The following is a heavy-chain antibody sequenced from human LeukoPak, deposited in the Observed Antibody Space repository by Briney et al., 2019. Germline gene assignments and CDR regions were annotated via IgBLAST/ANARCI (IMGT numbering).Heavy chain of an antibody. Sequence: PGGSLRLSCAASGFTFSSYSMNWVRQAPGKGLEWVSYISSSSSTIYYADSVKGRFTISRDNAKNSLYLQMNSLRAEDTAVYYCARGYNWNYPDYWGQGTLVTVSS. D-gene: IGHD1-7*01. V-gene: IGHV3-48*04. CDR1: GFTFSSYS. J-gene: IGHJ4*02. CDR2: ISSSSSTI. CDR3: ARGYNWNYPDY.